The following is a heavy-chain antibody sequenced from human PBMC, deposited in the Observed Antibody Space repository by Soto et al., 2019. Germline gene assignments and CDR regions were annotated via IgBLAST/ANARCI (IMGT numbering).Heavy chain of an antibody. CDR3: ARCDGYVTYCYCFGY. CDR1: GFTVSSNY. J-gene: IGHJ4*02. D-gene: IGHD3-22*01. V-gene: IGHV3-66*01. Sequence: EVQRVGSGGGLVQPGGSLTLSCAASGFTVSSNYMSWVLQAPGKGLEWVSALYSGGNTYYADSVKGRFTISRDNSKNTLYLQMNSLRAEDTAVYYCARCDGYVTYCYCFGYWGQGTLVTVSS. CDR2: LYSGGNT.